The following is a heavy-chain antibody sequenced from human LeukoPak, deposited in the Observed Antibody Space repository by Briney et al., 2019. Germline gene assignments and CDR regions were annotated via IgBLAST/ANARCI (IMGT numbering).Heavy chain of an antibody. CDR2: IYHSGST. V-gene: IGHV4-4*02. D-gene: IGHD6-13*01. CDR1: GGSISSSNW. CDR3: ARGGIAAAGGRFDP. Sequence: SETLSLTCAVSGGSISSSNWWSWVRQPPGKGLEWIGEIYHSGSTNYNPSLKSRVTISVDKSKNQFSLKLSSVTAADTAVYYCARGGIAAAGGRFDPWGQGTLVTVS. J-gene: IGHJ5*02.